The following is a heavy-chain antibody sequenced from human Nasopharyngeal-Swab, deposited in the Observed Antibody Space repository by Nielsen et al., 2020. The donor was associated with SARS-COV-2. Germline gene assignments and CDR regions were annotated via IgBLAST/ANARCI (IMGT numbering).Heavy chain of an antibody. CDR2: IKQSGSEQ. D-gene: IGHD2-2*01. Sequence: GGSLRLSCAASGFTFSSYWMSWVRQAPGQGLEWLAHIKQSGSEQYYVDSVKGRFTISRDNAKNSLFLQMNSLRAEDTAVYYCARYCSTTSCPRGFDYWGQGTLVTVSS. J-gene: IGHJ4*02. CDR1: GFTFSSYW. V-gene: IGHV3-7*01. CDR3: ARYCSTTSCPRGFDY.